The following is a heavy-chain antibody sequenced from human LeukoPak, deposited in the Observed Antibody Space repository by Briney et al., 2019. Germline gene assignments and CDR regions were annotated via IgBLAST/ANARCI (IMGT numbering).Heavy chain of an antibody. D-gene: IGHD6-25*01. CDR3: AREGGFYRPLDY. Sequence: PSETLSLTCAASDGTVSSTNLWTWIRQPPKKGLEWIGEVHLGGRKNFNQSLKSRLTMSVDLSENHVSLKLTSVTAADTAVYYCAREGGFYRPLDYSGQGTLVTVSS. V-gene: IGHV4-4*02. CDR1: DGTVSSTNL. CDR2: VHLGGRK. J-gene: IGHJ4*02.